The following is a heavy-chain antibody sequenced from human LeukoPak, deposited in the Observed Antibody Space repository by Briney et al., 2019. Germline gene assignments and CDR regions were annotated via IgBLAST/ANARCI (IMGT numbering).Heavy chain of an antibody. D-gene: IGHD1-7*01. J-gene: IGHJ3*02. Sequence: PGRSLRLSCAASGFTFSSYAMHWVRQAPGKGLEWVAVISYDGSNKYYADSVKGRFTISRDNSKNTLYLQMNSLRAEDTAVYYCARVLRWNYVEDAFDIWGQGTMVTVSS. CDR3: ARVLRWNYVEDAFDI. V-gene: IGHV3-30-3*01. CDR2: ISYDGSNK. CDR1: GFTFSSYA.